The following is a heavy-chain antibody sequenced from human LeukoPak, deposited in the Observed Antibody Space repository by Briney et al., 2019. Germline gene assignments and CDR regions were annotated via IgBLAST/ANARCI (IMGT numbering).Heavy chain of an antibody. CDR2: IYYSGST. CDR1: GGSISSYY. Sequence: PSETLSLTCTVSGGSISSYYWGWIRQPPGKGLEWIGSIYYSGSTYYNPSLKSRVTISVDTSKNQFSLKLSSVTAADTAVYYCAIAAAGTQYFHWGQGTLVTVSS. J-gene: IGHJ4*02. V-gene: IGHV4-39*01. D-gene: IGHD6-13*01. CDR3: AIAAAGTQYFH.